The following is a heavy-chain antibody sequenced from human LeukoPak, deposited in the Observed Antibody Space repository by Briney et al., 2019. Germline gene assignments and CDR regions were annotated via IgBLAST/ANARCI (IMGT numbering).Heavy chain of an antibody. D-gene: IGHD6-13*01. V-gene: IGHV3-33*08. Sequence: GGSLRLSCAASGFTFSRFGMHWVRQAPGKGVEWVAIIRHDGSNKYYADSVKGRFTISRDNSKNTLYLEMNSLRAEDTAVYYCARGVAAPGTGGLSWFDPWGQGTLVSVSS. J-gene: IGHJ5*02. CDR2: IRHDGSNK. CDR3: ARGVAAPGTGGLSWFDP. CDR1: GFTFSRFG.